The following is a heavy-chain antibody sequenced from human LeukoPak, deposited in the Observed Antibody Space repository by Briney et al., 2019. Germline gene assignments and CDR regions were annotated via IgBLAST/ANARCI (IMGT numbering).Heavy chain of an antibody. D-gene: IGHD2-2*01. CDR1: GFTFRNYG. CDR2: IWYDGNNE. V-gene: IGHV3-33*01. CDR3: ARALGSTDDC. Sequence: PGGSLRLSCAASGFTFRNYGMHWVSQAPGKGLEWVAVIWYDGNNEYYVDSVKGRFTISRDNSKNTLDLQMNSLRAEDTAVYYCARALGSTDDCWGQGTLVTVSS. J-gene: IGHJ4*02.